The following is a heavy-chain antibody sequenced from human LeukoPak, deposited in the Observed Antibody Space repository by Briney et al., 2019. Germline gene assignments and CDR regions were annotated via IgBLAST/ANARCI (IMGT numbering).Heavy chain of an antibody. CDR1: GYMFTGFF. D-gene: IGHD3-10*01. V-gene: IGHV1-2*02. CDR2: VSPDNGGT. J-gene: IGHJ4*02. Sequence: ASVKVSCKTSGYMFTGFFIHWVRQAPGQGLEWMGSVSPDNGGTSSAQRFQGRVNMTSDTSTRTAYLQLSGLRFDGTAVYYCATLLWFGDFDYWGQGTPVTVSS. CDR3: ATLLWFGDFDY.